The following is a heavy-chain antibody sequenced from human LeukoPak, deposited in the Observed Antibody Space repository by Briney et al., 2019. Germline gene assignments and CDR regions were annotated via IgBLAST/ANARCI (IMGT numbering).Heavy chain of an antibody. D-gene: IGHD3-22*01. CDR1: GGSISSSSYY. Sequence: PSETLSLTCTVSGGSISSSSYYWGWIRQPPGKGLEWIGSIYYSGSTYYNPSLKSRVTISVDTSKNQFSLKLSSVTAADTAVYYCARGSTPGYYDSIPAYWGQGTLVTVSS. CDR2: IYYSGST. V-gene: IGHV4-39*01. CDR3: ARGSTPGYYDSIPAY. J-gene: IGHJ4*02.